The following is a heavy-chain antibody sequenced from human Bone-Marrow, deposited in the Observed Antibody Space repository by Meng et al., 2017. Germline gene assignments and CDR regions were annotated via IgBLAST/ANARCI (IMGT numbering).Heavy chain of an antibody. V-gene: IGHV3-23*01. J-gene: IGHJ4*02. Sequence: GESLKISCAASGFTFSSYAMSWVRQAPGKGLEWVSAISGSGGSTYYADSVKGRFTISRDNSKNTLYLQMNSLRAEDTAVYYCASLRGYSGYDYYWGQGTLVTVSS. CDR1: GFTFSSYA. CDR3: ASLRGYSGYDYY. CDR2: ISGSGGST. D-gene: IGHD5-12*01.